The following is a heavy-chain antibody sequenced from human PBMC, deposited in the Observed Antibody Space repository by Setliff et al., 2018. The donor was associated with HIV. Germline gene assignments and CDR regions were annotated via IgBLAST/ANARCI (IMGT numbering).Heavy chain of an antibody. Sequence: SVMVSCKASGGTFGSYAISWVRQAPGQGLEWLGGNIPMLGTVSYAQKFQGRVTITTDESTSTAYMDPSSLRYEDTAIYYCARGEVIIDSYYYMNVWGKGTTVTVSS. CDR3: ARGEVIIDSYYYMNV. CDR2: NIPMLGTV. J-gene: IGHJ6*03. CDR1: GGTFGSYA. V-gene: IGHV1-69*05.